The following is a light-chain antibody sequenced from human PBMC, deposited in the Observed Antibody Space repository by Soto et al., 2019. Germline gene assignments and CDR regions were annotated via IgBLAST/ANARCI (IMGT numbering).Light chain of an antibody. Sequence: QSVLTQPASVSGSPGQSITIPCTETSSDVGSYNLVSWYQHHPGKAPKLMIYEGSKRPSGVSNRFSGSKSGNTASLTISGLQAEDEADSYCCSYAGSSTWVFGGGTKVTVL. CDR2: EGS. V-gene: IGLV2-23*01. CDR1: SSDVGSYNL. CDR3: CSYAGSSTWV. J-gene: IGLJ3*02.